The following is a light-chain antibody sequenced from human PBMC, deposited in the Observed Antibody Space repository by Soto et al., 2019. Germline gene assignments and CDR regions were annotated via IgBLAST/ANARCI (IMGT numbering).Light chain of an antibody. V-gene: IGLV2-14*01. CDR1: SSDVGGYNY. Sequence: QPASVSGSPGQSITVSCTGTSSDVGGYNYVSWYQQHPGQAPKLMIYDVSNRPSGVSNRFSGSKSGNTASLTISGLQAEDEADYYCSSYTTGSTLFGTGTKLTVL. CDR2: DVS. CDR3: SSYTTGSTL. J-gene: IGLJ1*01.